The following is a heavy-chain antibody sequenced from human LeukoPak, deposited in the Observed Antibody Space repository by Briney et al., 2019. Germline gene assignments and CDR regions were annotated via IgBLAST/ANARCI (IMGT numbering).Heavy chain of an antibody. V-gene: IGHV3-21*01. CDR1: GFTLSSYS. D-gene: IGHD2/OR15-2a*01. Sequence: GGSLRLSCAASGFTLSSYSMNWVRQAPGKGLEWVSSISSSSSYIYYADAVKGRFSISRDNAKNSLYLQLNSLRAEDTAMYYCSRVRTYSNSYYDFDPWGQGTLVSVSS. CDR3: SRVRTYSNSYYDFDP. J-gene: IGHJ5*02. CDR2: ISSSSSYI.